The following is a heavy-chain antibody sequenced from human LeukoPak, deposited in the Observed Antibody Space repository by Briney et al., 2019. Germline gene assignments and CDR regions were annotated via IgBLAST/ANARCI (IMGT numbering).Heavy chain of an antibody. Sequence: GGSQRLSCAASGFTFSSDSMNWGRQAPGKGLEWVSSISSSSSYIYYADSVKGRFTISRDNAKNSLYLQMNSLRAEDTAVYYCARYIAVAGKGDYWGQGTLVTVSS. D-gene: IGHD6-19*01. CDR1: GFTFSSDS. CDR3: ARYIAVAGKGDY. J-gene: IGHJ4*02. CDR2: ISSSSSYI. V-gene: IGHV3-21*01.